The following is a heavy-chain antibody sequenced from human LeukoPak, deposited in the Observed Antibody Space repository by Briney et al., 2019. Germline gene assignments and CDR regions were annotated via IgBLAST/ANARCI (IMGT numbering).Heavy chain of an antibody. V-gene: IGHV1-18*01. CDR2: ISAYNGNT. D-gene: IGHD1-26*01. J-gene: IGHJ6*02. Sequence: ASVKVSCKPSRYTPTSYGISWVRQAPGQGLEWMGWISAYNGNTNYAQKLQGRVTMTTETSTSTVYIELTSLRSDDTAVYFCAGLTSRWELPSNYYCGMDVWGQGTTVTVSS. CDR1: RYTPTSYG. CDR3: AGLTSRWELPSNYYCGMDV.